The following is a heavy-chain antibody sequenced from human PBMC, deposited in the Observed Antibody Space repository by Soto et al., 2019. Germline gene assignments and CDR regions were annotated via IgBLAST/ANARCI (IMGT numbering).Heavy chain of an antibody. CDR3: ARDESQWLVDAFDI. D-gene: IGHD6-19*01. CDR2: INRSGST. CDR1: GGSFSGYY. Sequence: KTSETLSLTCGVYGGSFSGYYCSWIRQPPGKGLEWIGEINRSGSTNYNPSLKSRVIISVDTSKNQFSLKLGSVTAADTAVYYCARDESQWLVDAFDIWGQGTMVTV. V-gene: IGHV4-34*01. J-gene: IGHJ3*02.